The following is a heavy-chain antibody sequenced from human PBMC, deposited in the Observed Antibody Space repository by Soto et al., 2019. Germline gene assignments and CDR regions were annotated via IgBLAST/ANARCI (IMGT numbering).Heavy chain of an antibody. CDR1: AGSITGDSYY. V-gene: IGHV4-61*01. D-gene: IGHD2-21*02. CDR3: ARDPCGSDCYSGLDY. Sequence: SETLSLTCNVSAGSITGDSYYWTWIRQPPGKGLEWLGYISYNGRTNYNPSLKSRVTISVDTSRKQFFLRLTSVTAADTAIYYCARDPCGSDCYSGLDYWGQGSLVTVSS. CDR2: ISYNGRT. J-gene: IGHJ4*02.